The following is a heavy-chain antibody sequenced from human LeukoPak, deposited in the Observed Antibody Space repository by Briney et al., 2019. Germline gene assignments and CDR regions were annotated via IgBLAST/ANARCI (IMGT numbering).Heavy chain of an antibody. J-gene: IGHJ6*03. D-gene: IGHD3-10*01. CDR2: IYSSGST. CDR1: GGSFRGYY. Sequence: SETLSLTCDVYGGSFRGYYWSWIRQPPGKGLEWIGYIYSSGSTNYNPSLKSRVTMSVDTSKNQFSLKVNSVTAADMAVYYCARVYDSGSQAYFYYMDVWGKGTTVTISS. V-gene: IGHV4-59*01. CDR3: ARVYDSGSQAYFYYMDV.